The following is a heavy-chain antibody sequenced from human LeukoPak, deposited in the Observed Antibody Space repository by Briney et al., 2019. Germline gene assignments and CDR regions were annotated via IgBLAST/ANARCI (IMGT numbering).Heavy chain of an antibody. CDR1: GGSISTSSYY. D-gene: IGHD2-2*01. CDR2: IYYSGST. Sequence: PSETLSLTCTVSGGSISTSSYYWRWIRQPPGKGLEWIGNIYYSGSTNYNPSLKSRVTMSVDTSKNQFSLKLSSVTAADTAVYYCARAGSSSTSPPRPLTPFSGYYYYMDVWGKGTTVTVSS. V-gene: IGHV4-39*07. J-gene: IGHJ6*03. CDR3: ARAGSSSTSPPRPLTPFSGYYYYMDV.